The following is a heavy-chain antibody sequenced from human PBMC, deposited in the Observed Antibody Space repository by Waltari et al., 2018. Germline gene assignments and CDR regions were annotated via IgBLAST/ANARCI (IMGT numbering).Heavy chain of an antibody. J-gene: IGHJ6*02. CDR2: ISSSSSYI. V-gene: IGHV3-21*01. CDR3: ATPTEEGMDV. Sequence: EVQLVESGGGLVKPGGSLRLSCAASGFTFSSYSMNWVRQAPGKGLEWVSSISSSSSYIYYADSVKGRFTISGDNAKNSLYLQMNSLRAEDTAVYYCATPTEEGMDVWGQGTTVTVSS. CDR1: GFTFSSYS.